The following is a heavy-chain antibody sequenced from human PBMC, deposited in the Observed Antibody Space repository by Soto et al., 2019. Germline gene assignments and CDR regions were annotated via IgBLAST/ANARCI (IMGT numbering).Heavy chain of an antibody. CDR2: ISYDGSNK. D-gene: IGHD5-18*01. J-gene: IGHJ4*02. V-gene: IGHV3-30*18. CDR3: AKVGFEYSYGHKFDY. CDR1: GFTFRSYG. Sequence: AGGSLRLSCAASGFTFRSYGMHWVRQAPGKGLEWVAVISYDGSNKYYADSVKGRFTISRDNSKNTLYLQMNSLRAEDTAVYYCAKVGFEYSYGHKFDYWGQGTLVTVSS.